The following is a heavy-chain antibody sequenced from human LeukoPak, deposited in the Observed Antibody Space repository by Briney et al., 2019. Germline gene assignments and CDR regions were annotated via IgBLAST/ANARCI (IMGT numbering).Heavy chain of an antibody. CDR3: ARQRGHIEQQLVLDFDY. J-gene: IGHJ4*02. Sequence: SETLSLTCTVSDGSISSSSYYWGWIRQPPGKGLEWIGSSYYSGSTYYNPSLKSRVTISVDTSKNQFSLKLSSVTAADTAVYYCARQRGHIEQQLVLDFDYWGQGTLVTVSS. CDR1: DGSISSSSYY. V-gene: IGHV4-39*01. D-gene: IGHD6-13*01. CDR2: SYYSGST.